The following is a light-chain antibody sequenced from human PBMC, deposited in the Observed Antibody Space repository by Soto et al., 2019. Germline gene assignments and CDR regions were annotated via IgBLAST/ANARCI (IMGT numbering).Light chain of an antibody. Sequence: DIQMTQSPSSLSASVGDRVTITCQASQDMSNYLNWYQQKPGKAPKLLIYDASNLETGFPSRFSGSGYGTDFTFTISSLQPEDIATYYCQQYDNLPITFGQGTRLEIK. CDR2: DAS. CDR3: QQYDNLPIT. J-gene: IGKJ5*01. CDR1: QDMSNY. V-gene: IGKV1-33*01.